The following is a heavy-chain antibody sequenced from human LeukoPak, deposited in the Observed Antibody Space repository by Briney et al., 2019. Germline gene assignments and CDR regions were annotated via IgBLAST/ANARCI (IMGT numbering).Heavy chain of an antibody. CDR2: IHDSGST. Sequence: PSETLSLTCTVSGGSIISGGYYWSWIRQSPGKGLEWIGYIHDSGSTYYNPSLKSRLTMSVVTSKNQFSLRLNSVTAADTAVYYCAKVRDLDTVLGRFDNWGQGTLVTVSS. J-gene: IGHJ5*02. CDR1: GGSIISGGYY. D-gene: IGHD5-18*01. V-gene: IGHV4-31*03. CDR3: AKVRDLDTVLGRFDN.